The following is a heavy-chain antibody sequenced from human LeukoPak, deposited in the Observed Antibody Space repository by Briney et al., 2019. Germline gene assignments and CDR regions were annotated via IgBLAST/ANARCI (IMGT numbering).Heavy chain of an antibody. D-gene: IGHD6-19*01. J-gene: IGHJ5*02. CDR1: GDTFSSYA. Sequence: SVTVSFKASGDTFSSYAISWVRQAPGQGLEWMGGIIPIFGTANYAQKFQGRVTITADESTSTAYMELSSLRSEDTAVYYCARAQWLGYNWFDPWGQGTLVTVSS. V-gene: IGHV1-69*13. CDR2: IIPIFGTA. CDR3: ARAQWLGYNWFDP.